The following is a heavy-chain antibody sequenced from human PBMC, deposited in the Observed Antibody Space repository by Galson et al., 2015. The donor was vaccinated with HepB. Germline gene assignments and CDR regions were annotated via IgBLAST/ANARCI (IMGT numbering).Heavy chain of an antibody. CDR2: IGRSGSPI. Sequence: ALRLSCAASGFTFSDYYMSWIRQAPGKGLEWISYIGRSGSPIHYTDSVKGRLTISRDNSESLVYLQMSSLRAEETAVYYCARVGATDCSSNGCYASHYFDHWGQGTLVTVSS. CDR1: GFTFSDYY. CDR3: ARVGATDCSSNGCYASHYFDH. V-gene: IGHV3-11*01. D-gene: IGHD2-2*01. J-gene: IGHJ4*02.